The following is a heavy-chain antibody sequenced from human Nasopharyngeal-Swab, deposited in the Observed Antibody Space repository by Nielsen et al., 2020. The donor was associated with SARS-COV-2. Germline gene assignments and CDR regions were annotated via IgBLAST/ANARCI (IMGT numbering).Heavy chain of an antibody. V-gene: IGHV4-4*01. Sequence: GSLRLSCGVSGASISSSLWWSWVRQPPGGGLEWIGEIYPTGSTNYNPSLKSRLTISIDKPNNQFSLKLTSVTAADTAVYFCARGERGYTYGSIDYWGQGTLVTVSS. CDR3: ARGERGYTYGSIDY. CDR1: GASISSSLW. CDR2: IYPTGST. J-gene: IGHJ4*02. D-gene: IGHD5-18*01.